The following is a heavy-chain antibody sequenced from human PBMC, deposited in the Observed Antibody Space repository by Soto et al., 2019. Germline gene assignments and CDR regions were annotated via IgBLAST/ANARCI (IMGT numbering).Heavy chain of an antibody. D-gene: IGHD2-15*01. CDR2: ISPDGDVT. J-gene: IGHJ4*01. V-gene: IGHV1-46*01. CDR3: ARDRRYCSGFAY. CDR1: GFTFSTYF. Sequence: VASGKITCKDSGFTFSTYFRHWLRQAPGQGLEWMGVISPDGDVTAYAKNFQGRVTLTKDTHKTALYMELTSLRSEDTAVYYCARDRRYCSGFAYCGHVTPVTLCS.